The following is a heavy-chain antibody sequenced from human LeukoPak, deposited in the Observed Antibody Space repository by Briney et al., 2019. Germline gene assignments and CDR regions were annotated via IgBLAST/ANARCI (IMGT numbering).Heavy chain of an antibody. J-gene: IGHJ6*02. CDR3: AKGAVVVPAALMDV. CDR2: ISGSGGST. V-gene: IGHV3-23*01. Sequence: GGSLRLSCAASGFTFSSYAMSWVRQAPGKGLKWVSAISGSGGSTYYADSVKGRFTISRDNSKNTLYLQMNSLRAEDTAVYYCAKGAVVVPAALMDVWGQGTTVTVSS. CDR1: GFTFSSYA. D-gene: IGHD2-2*01.